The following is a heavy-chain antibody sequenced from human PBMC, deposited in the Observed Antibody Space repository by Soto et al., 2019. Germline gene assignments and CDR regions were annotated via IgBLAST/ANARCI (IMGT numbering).Heavy chain of an antibody. CDR2: ISAGGSGA. V-gene: IGHV3-23*01. D-gene: IGHD2-15*01. J-gene: IGHJ4*02. CDR3: AIDLWWYTH. Sequence: EVQLLESGGGLVQPGGSLRLSCTASGFTFSDHAMTWVRQAPGKGLEWLSGISAGGSGAYYADSVKGRFTVSRANSNNTLFLQMDSLRVEDTAVYYCAIDLWWYTHWGQGTLVTVSS. CDR1: GFTFSDHA.